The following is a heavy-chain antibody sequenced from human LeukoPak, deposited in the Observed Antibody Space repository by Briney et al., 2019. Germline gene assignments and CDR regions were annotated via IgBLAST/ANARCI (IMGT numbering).Heavy chain of an antibody. CDR1: GGSISSYY. J-gene: IGHJ4*02. Sequence: SETLSLTCTVSGGSISSYYWSWIRQPPGKGLEWIGYIYYSGSTNYNPSLKSRVTISVDTSKNQFSLKLSSVTAADTAVYYCARVSLLEWLFFDYWGQGTLVTVSS. CDR3: ARVSLLEWLFFDY. V-gene: IGHV4-59*01. D-gene: IGHD3-3*01. CDR2: IYYSGST.